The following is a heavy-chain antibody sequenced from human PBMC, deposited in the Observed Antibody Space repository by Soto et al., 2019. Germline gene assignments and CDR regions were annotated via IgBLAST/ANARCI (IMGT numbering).Heavy chain of an antibody. V-gene: IGHV3-73*01. J-gene: IGHJ6*02. CDR1: GFTFSGSA. Sequence: GGSLRLSCAASGFTFSGSAMHWVRQASGKGLEWVGRIRSKANSYATAYAASVKGRFTISRDDSKNTAYLQMNSLKTEDTAVYYCTRLNYYYGMGVWGQGTTVTVSS. CDR3: TRLNYYYGMGV. CDR2: IRSKANSYAT.